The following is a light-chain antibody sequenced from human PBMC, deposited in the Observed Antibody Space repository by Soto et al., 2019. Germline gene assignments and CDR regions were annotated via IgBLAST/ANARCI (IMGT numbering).Light chain of an antibody. J-gene: IGKJ1*01. CDR3: QQYVSSGT. Sequence: EIVLSQSRGTLSLSPREIATLSCRASQSVSNNYLAWYQQKPGQAPRLLIYGASNRATGIPDRFSGSGSGTDFTLTISRLEPEDFAVYYCQQYVSSGTFGQGTKVDIK. CDR2: GAS. CDR1: QSVSNNY. V-gene: IGKV3-20*01.